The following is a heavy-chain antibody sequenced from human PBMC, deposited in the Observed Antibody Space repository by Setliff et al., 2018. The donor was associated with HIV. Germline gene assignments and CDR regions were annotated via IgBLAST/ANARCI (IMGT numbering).Heavy chain of an antibody. V-gene: IGHV1-18*01. CDR2: ISVYSGNT. CDR3: ARDHCSSSGCYEYSYYGMDV. J-gene: IGHJ6*02. D-gene: IGHD2-2*01. Sequence: ASVKVSCKASGYTFTSYGISWVRQAPGQGLEWVGWISVYSGNTNYAQKLQGRVTLTTDTSTSTAYMELRSLRFDDTAVYYCARDHCSSSGCYEYSYYGMDVWGQGTTVTVSS. CDR1: GYTFTSYG.